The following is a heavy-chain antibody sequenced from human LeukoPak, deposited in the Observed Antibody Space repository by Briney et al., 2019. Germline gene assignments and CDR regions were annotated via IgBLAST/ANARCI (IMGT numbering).Heavy chain of an antibody. CDR2: IHYSGST. D-gene: IGHD6-6*01. J-gene: IGHJ4*02. CDR3: AREPVSYSSSSDY. Sequence: PSQTLSLTCTVSGGSVSSGGYYWSWIRQHPGRGLKWIGYIHYSGSTYYNPSLRSRVTISGDSSKNQFSLKLNSVTAADTAVYYCAREPVSYSSSSDYWGQGTLVTVSS. CDR1: GGSVSSGGYY. V-gene: IGHV4-31*03.